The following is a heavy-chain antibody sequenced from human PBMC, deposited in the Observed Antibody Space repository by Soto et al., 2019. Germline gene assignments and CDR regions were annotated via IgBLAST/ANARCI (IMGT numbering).Heavy chain of an antibody. D-gene: IGHD3-22*01. J-gene: IGHJ4*02. V-gene: IGHV1-18*01. CDR1: GYTFTSYG. Sequence: QVQLVQSGAEVKKPGASVKVSCKASGYTFTSYGISWVRQAPGQGLEWMGWISAYNGNTNYAQKLQGRVTMTTDTSTRTAYMELRSLRSDDTAVYYCARGRAYDNKEGSPSFDYWGQGTLVTVSS. CDR3: ARGRAYDNKEGSPSFDY. CDR2: ISAYNGNT.